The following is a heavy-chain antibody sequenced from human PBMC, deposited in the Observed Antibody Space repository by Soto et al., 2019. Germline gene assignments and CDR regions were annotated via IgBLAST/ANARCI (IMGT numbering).Heavy chain of an antibody. CDR3: ATTFYDILTGYYSWAYFDL. J-gene: IGHJ2*01. D-gene: IGHD3-9*01. V-gene: IGHV4-39*01. Sequence: QLQLQESGPGLVKPSETLSLTCTVSGGSISSNSYYWGWIRQPPGKGLEWIGGIYYSGSTYYNPSLKSRITISVDTSKNQFSLKLSSVTAADTAVYYCATTFYDILTGYYSWAYFDLWGRGTLVTVSS. CDR2: IYYSGST. CDR1: GGSISSNSYY.